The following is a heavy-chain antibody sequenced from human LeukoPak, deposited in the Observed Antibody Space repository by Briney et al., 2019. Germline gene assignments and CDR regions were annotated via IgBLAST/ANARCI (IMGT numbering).Heavy chain of an antibody. D-gene: IGHD3-22*01. J-gene: IGHJ4*02. CDR2: IYYSGST. CDR3: ARVNYDSSGYNFDY. CDR1: GGSISSGGYY. Sequence: SETLSLTCTVSGGSISSGGYYWSWIRQHPGKGLEWIGYIYYSGSTYYNPSLKSRVTISVDTSKNQFSLKLSSVTAADTAVYYCARVNYDSSGYNFDYWGQGTLVTVSS. V-gene: IGHV4-31*03.